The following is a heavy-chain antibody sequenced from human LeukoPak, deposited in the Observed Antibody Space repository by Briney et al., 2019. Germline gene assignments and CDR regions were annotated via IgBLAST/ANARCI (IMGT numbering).Heavy chain of an antibody. J-gene: IGHJ4*02. CDR3: ARVYCSSTSCYLFSFDY. CDR1: GGSISSHY. CDR2: IYYSGST. D-gene: IGHD2-2*01. Sequence: SETLSLTCTVSGGSISSHYWNWIRQPPGKGLEWIGYIYYSGSTNYNPSLKSRVTISVDTSKNQFSLKLSSVTAADTAVYYCARVYCSSTSCYLFSFDYWGQGTLVTVSS. V-gene: IGHV4-59*11.